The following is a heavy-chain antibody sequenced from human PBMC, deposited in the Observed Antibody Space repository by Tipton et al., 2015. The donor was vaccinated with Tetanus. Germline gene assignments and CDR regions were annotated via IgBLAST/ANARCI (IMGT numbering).Heavy chain of an antibody. D-gene: IGHD3-16*01. CDR3: ATFPDYYYYPVDV. CDR1: GGSINKFY. CDR2: IYYSGST. V-gene: IGHV4-59*01. Sequence: TLSLTCTFSGGSINKFYWNWIRQAPGKGLEWIGYIYYSGSTNYNPSLKSRVTISIDTSKNQFSLTLNSVTSADTAVYFCATFPDYYYYPVDVWGQGTTVIGSS. J-gene: IGHJ6*02.